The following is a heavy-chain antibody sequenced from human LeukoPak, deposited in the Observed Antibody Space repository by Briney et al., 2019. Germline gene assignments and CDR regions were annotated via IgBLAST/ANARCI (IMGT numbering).Heavy chain of an antibody. CDR3: ARGRRYSGSQRQAFDI. CDR2: IYYSGST. Sequence: SETLSLTCTVSGGSISSHYWSWIRQPPGKGLEWIGYIYYSGSTNYNPSLKSRVTISVDTSKNQFSLKLSSVTAADTAVYHCARGRRYSGSQRQAFDIWGQGTMVSVSS. CDR1: GGSISSHY. D-gene: IGHD1-26*01. V-gene: IGHV4-59*11. J-gene: IGHJ3*02.